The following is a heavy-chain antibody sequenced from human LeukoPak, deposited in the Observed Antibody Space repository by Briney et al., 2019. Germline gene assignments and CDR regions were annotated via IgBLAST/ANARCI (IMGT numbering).Heavy chain of an antibody. Sequence: SETLSLTCTVSGGSISSSSSYWGWIRQPPGKGLEWIGHIFHSGSTNYNPSLKSRVTISVDTSKNQFSLKLSSVTAADTAVYYCAREANWFDPWGQGTLVTVSS. V-gene: IGHV4-39*07. CDR2: IFHSGST. CDR1: GGSISSSSSY. J-gene: IGHJ5*02. CDR3: AREANWFDP.